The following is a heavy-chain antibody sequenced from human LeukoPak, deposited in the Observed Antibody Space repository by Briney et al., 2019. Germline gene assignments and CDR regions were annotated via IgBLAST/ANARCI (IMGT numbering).Heavy chain of an antibody. J-gene: IGHJ4*02. CDR3: ARGQFGLSLDY. CDR1: RFTVSSNY. V-gene: IGHV3-66*01. D-gene: IGHD3-16*01. Sequence: GGSLRLSCAASRFTVSSNYMSWVRQAPGKGLEWVSFIYSSGSTYYADSVRGRFTISRDNSNNTLYLQLNSLRVEDTAVYYCARGQFGLSLDYWGQGSLVTVSS. CDR2: IYSSGST.